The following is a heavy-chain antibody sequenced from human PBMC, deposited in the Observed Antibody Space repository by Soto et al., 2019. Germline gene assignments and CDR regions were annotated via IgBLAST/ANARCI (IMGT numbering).Heavy chain of an antibody. CDR2: ISSSSSTI. CDR1: GFTFSSYS. Sequence: GGSLRLSCAASGFTFSSYSMNWVRQAPGKGLEWVSYISSSSSTIYYADSVKGRFTISRDNAKNSLYLQMNSLRDEDTAVYYCLREDSSGYLLCDYCGQGSLVPVSA. V-gene: IGHV3-48*02. D-gene: IGHD3-22*01. CDR3: LREDSSGYLLCDY. J-gene: IGHJ4*02.